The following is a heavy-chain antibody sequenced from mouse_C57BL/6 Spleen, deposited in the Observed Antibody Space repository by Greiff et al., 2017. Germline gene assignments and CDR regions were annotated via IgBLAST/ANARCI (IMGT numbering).Heavy chain of an antibody. CDR1: GFSLTSYG. Sequence: QVQLQQSGPGLVQPSQSLSITCTVSGFSLTSYGVHWVRQSPGKGLEWLGLLWSGGSTDYNAAFISILSISKDNSKSQVFFKMNSLHADDTAIYYCDRNKSYGSSDWYFDVWGTGTTVTVSS. V-gene: IGHV2-2*01. D-gene: IGHD1-1*01. J-gene: IGHJ1*03. CDR3: DRNKSYGSSDWYFDV. CDR2: LWSGGST.